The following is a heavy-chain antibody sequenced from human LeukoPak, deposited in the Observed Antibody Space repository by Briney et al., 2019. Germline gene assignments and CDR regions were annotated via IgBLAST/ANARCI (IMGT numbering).Heavy chain of an antibody. CDR3: VKVRSGAAAVGGD. V-gene: IGHV3-21*01. J-gene: IGHJ4*02. Sequence: GGSLRLSCAASGFSFSSYSMNWVRQAPGKGLEWVSSISSSSIYIFYPNSVKGRFTISRDNAKNSLYLQVNSLRADDTAVYYCVKVRSGAAAVGGDWGRGTLVTVSS. D-gene: IGHD6-13*01. CDR1: GFSFSSYS. CDR2: ISSSSIYI.